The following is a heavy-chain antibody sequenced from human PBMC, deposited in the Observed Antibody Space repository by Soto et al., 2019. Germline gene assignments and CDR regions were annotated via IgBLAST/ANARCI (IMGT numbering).Heavy chain of an antibody. Sequence: QVQLVQPGAEVRKPGASVKVSCKASGDTFTNFDFNWVRQATGQGLEWIGWMRANSGDTGHAQKFQGRVSMTRDTSRSTAYMELSSLRAEDTAMYYCARYIYGQGFKAWGQGTLVFVSS. CDR1: GDTFTNFD. D-gene: IGHD3-3*02. J-gene: IGHJ5*02. CDR2: MRANSGDT. V-gene: IGHV1-8*01. CDR3: ARYIYGQGFKA.